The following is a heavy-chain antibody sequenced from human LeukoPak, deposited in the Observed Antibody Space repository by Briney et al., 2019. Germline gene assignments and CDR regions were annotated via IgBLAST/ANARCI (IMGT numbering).Heavy chain of an antibody. J-gene: IGHJ4*02. CDR2: ISSSSSYI. CDR3: ARDEGYRSSTSCYFVDY. Sequence: GGSLRLSCAASGFTFSSYSMNWVRQAPGKGVEWVSSISSSSSYIYYADSVKGRFTISRDNAKNSLYLQMNSLRAEDTAVYYCARDEGYRSSTSCYFVDYWGQGTLVTVSS. CDR1: GFTFSSYS. V-gene: IGHV3-21*01. D-gene: IGHD2-2*01.